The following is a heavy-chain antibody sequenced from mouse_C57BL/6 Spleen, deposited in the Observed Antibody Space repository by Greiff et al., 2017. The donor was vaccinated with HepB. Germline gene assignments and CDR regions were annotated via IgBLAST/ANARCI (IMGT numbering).Heavy chain of an antibody. Sequence: VQLQQPGAELVKPGASVKLSCKASGYTFTDYEMHWVKQTPVHGLEWIGAIDPETGGTAYNQKFKGKAILTADKSSSTAYMELRSLTSEDSAVYYCTSYYGNSFDYWGQGTTLTVSS. CDR2: IDPETGGT. D-gene: IGHD2-1*01. J-gene: IGHJ2*01. CDR3: TSYYGNSFDY. CDR1: GYTFTDYE. V-gene: IGHV1-15*01.